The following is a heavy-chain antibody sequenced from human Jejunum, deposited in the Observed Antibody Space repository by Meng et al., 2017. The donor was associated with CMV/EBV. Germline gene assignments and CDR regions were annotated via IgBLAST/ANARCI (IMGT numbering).Heavy chain of an antibody. CDR3: AKPPDGYYLSLQFYFDS. J-gene: IGHJ4*02. D-gene: IGHD5-24*01. Sequence: GFTDSSIYFSWVRQAPGKGLEWVSIIYYGGYTYYADSVKGRFTISRNNSDNTLYLQMNSLTADDTAIYYCAKPPDGYYLSLQFYFDSWGQGALVTVSS. CDR2: IYYGGYT. CDR1: GFTDSSIY. V-gene: IGHV3-53*01.